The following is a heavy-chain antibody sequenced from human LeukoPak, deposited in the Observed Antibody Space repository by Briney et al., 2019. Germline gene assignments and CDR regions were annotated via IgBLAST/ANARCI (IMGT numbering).Heavy chain of an antibody. CDR3: ARGIAVAGTLGFDY. J-gene: IGHJ4*02. V-gene: IGHV1-18*01. D-gene: IGHD6-19*01. Sequence: ASVKVSCKASGYTFTSYGISWVRQAPGQGLEWMGWISAYNGNANYAQKFQGWVTMTRDTSISTAYMELSRLRSDDTAVYYCARGIAVAGTLGFDYWGQGTLVTVSS. CDR2: ISAYNGNA. CDR1: GYTFTSYG.